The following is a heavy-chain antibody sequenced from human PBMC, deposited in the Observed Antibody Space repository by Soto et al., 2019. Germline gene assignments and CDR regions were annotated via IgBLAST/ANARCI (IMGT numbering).Heavy chain of an antibody. V-gene: IGHV1-18*01. CDR2: ISAYNGNT. CDR3: GFWSGPEDAFDI. J-gene: IGHJ3*02. D-gene: IGHD3-3*01. Sequence: ASVKVSCKASGYTFTSYGISWVRQAPGQGLEWMGWISAYNGNTNYAQKLQGRVTMTTDTSTSTAYMELRSLRSDDTAVYYCGFWSGPEDAFDIWGQGTMVTVSS. CDR1: GYTFTSYG.